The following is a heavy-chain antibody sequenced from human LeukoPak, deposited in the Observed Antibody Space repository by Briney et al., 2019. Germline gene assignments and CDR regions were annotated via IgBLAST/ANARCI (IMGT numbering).Heavy chain of an antibody. J-gene: IGHJ4*02. Sequence: ASVKVSCKASGYTFTGYYMHWVRQAPGQGLEWMGWINPNSGGTNYARNFQGRVTMTRDTSISTAYMELSRLRSDDTAVYYCARDPGYDDNYYFDYWGQGTLVTVSS. CDR2: INPNSGGT. V-gene: IGHV1-2*02. D-gene: IGHD4-23*01. CDR1: GYTFTGYY. CDR3: ARDPGYDDNYYFDY.